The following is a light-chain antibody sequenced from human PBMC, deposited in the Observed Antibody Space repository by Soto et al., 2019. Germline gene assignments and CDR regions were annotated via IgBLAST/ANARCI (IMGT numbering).Light chain of an antibody. J-gene: IGKJ1*01. CDR3: QQFDSSSPT. CDR2: KAS. Sequence: DIQMTQSPSTLSGSVGDRVTITCRASQTISSWLAWYQQKPGKAPKLLIYKASTLKSGIPDRFSGSGSGTDFTLTISRLEPEDFSVYYCQQFDSSSPTFGQGTKGDIK. CDR1: QTISSW. V-gene: IGKV1-5*03.